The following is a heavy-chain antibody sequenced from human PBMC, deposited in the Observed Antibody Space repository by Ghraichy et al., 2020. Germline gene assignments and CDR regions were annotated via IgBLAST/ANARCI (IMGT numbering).Heavy chain of an antibody. J-gene: IGHJ5*02. V-gene: IGHV1-2*06. CDR1: GYTFTGYY. CDR2: INPNSGGT. Sequence: ASVKVSCKASGYTFTGYYMHWVRQAPGQGLEWMGRINPNSGGTNYAQKFQGRVTMTRDTSISTAYMELSRLRSDDTAVYYCARDRSWFSTSAGFDPWGQGTLVTVSS. D-gene: IGHD2-2*01. CDR3: ARDRSWFSTSAGFDP.